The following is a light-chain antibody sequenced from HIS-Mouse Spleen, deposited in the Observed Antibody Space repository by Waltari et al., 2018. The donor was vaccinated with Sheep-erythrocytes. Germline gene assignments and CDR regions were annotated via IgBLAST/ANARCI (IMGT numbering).Light chain of an antibody. V-gene: IGLV2-14*01. CDR3: SSYTSSSTLV. CDR2: EVS. CDR1: SSTVGGYNY. Sequence: QSALTQPASVSGSPGQSIPISCPGTSSTVGGYNYVPWYQQHPGKAPKLMIYEVSNRPSGVSNRFSGSKSGNKASLTISGLQAEDEADYYCSSYTSSSTLVFGGGTKLTVL. J-gene: IGLJ2*01.